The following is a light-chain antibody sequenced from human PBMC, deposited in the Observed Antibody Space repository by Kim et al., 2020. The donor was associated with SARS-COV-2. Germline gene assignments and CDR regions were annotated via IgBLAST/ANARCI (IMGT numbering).Light chain of an antibody. CDR3: SSYTTYTTWV. CDR2: DIT. Sequence: QSALTQPASVSGSPGQSITISCTGTSSDLGGYGYVSWYQQSPDSAPKLIIYDITRRPSGVPDRFSASKSGNTASLAISGLQAEDEADYYCSSYTTYTTWVFGGGTQLTVL. J-gene: IGLJ3*02. V-gene: IGLV2-14*01. CDR1: SSDLGGYGY.